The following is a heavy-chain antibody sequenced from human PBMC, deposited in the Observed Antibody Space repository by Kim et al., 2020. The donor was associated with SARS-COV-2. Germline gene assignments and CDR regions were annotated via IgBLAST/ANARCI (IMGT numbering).Heavy chain of an antibody. V-gene: IGHV3-30*07. Sequence: FTISRDNSKNTLYLQMNSLRAEDTAVYYCARDRGIVGAFKYYYYYGMDVWGQGTTVTVSS. D-gene: IGHD1-26*01. J-gene: IGHJ6*02. CDR3: ARDRGIVGAFKYYYYYGMDV.